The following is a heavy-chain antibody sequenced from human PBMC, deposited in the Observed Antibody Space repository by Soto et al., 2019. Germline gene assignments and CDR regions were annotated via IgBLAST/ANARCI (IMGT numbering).Heavy chain of an antibody. CDR3: AKGGSSWYNYYYYGMDV. Sequence: ESLKISCKGSGYSFAGYWITWVRQAPGKGLEWVSAISGSGGSTYYADSVKGRFTISRDNSKNTLYLQMNSLRAEDTAVYYCAKGGSSWYNYYYYGMDVWGQGTTVTVSS. D-gene: IGHD6-13*01. J-gene: IGHJ6*02. V-gene: IGHV3-23*01. CDR1: GYSFAGYW. CDR2: ISGSGGST.